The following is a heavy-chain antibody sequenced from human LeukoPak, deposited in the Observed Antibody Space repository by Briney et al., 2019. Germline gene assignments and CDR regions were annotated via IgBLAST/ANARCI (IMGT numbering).Heavy chain of an antibody. J-gene: IGHJ4*02. V-gene: IGHV3-23*01. CDR2: ISADATGT. D-gene: IGHD6-6*01. CDR3: AKTPHRLSSEIDH. CDR1: GFTFTNYA. Sequence: GGSLRLSCAASGFTFTNYAMSWVRQAPGKGLEWVSIISADATGTYYADSLRGRFTTSRDNSKNTLYLQVNSLRAEDTAVYYCAKTPHRLSSEIDHWGQGTLVTVSS.